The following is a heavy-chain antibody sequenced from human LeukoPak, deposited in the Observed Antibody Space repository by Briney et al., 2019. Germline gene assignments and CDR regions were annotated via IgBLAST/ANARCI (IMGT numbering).Heavy chain of an antibody. Sequence: GGSLRLSCAVSGFTFRSHSMNWVRQAPGKGLEWVSYISTGSNTMYYADSVKGRFTISRDDAKNSLYLQMSSLRGEDTAVYYCAGGSGSCDYWGQGTPVIVSS. CDR2: ISTGSNTM. J-gene: IGHJ4*02. CDR1: GFTFRSHS. V-gene: IGHV3-48*01. D-gene: IGHD3-10*01. CDR3: AGGSGSCDY.